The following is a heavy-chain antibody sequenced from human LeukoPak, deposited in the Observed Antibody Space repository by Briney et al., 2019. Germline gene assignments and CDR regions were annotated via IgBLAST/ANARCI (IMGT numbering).Heavy chain of an antibody. Sequence: PSETLSLTCTVSGGSISSSSYYWGWIRQPPGKGLEWIGSIYYSGSTYYNPSLKSRVTISVDTSKNQFSLKLSSVTAADTAVYYCARSYYYDSSSPMDVWGQGTTVTVSS. CDR3: ARSYYYDSSSPMDV. D-gene: IGHD3-22*01. CDR1: GGSISSSSYY. J-gene: IGHJ6*02. V-gene: IGHV4-39*01. CDR2: IYYSGST.